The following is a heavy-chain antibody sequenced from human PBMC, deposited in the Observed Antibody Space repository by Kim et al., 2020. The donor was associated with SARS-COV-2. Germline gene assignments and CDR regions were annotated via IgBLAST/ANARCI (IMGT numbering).Heavy chain of an antibody. V-gene: IGHV3-43*01. D-gene: IGHD3-10*01. CDR3: AKGGITMVRGVIPPDY. J-gene: IGHJ4*02. Sequence: SVKGRFTISRDNSKNSLYLQMNSLRTEDTALYYCAKGGITMVRGVIPPDYWGQGTLVTVSS.